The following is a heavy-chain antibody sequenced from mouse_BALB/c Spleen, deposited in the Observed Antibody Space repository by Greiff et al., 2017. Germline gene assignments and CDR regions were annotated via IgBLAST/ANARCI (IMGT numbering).Heavy chain of an antibody. CDR3: ARDMIPYYFDY. D-gene: IGHD2-3*01. CDR1: GFNIKDSY. Sequence: EVQLQQSGAELVKPGASVKLSCTASGFNIKDSYMHWVKQRPEQGLEWIGRIDPANGYTKYDPKFQGKATITADTSSNTAYLQLSRLTSEDTAVYYCARDMIPYYFDYGGQGTTLTVSS. CDR2: IDPANGYT. V-gene: IGHV14-3*02. J-gene: IGHJ2*01.